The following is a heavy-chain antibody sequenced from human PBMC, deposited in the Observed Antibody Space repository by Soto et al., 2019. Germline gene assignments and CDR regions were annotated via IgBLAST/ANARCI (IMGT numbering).Heavy chain of an antibody. CDR2: VYHNGGA. J-gene: IGHJ5*02. Sequence: SETLSLTCTVSGDSIHNSHSFWAWIPQPPGKGLQFIASVYHNGGAHYTSSPESRVTISVETANNQVSLRMRSLTAADTAFYYCGLGFDPWGQGTLVTVSS. V-gene: IGHV4-39*01. CDR3: GLGFDP. CDR1: GDSIHNSHSF.